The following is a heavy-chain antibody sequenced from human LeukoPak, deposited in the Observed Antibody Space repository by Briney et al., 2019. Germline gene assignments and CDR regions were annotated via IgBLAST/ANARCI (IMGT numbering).Heavy chain of an antibody. CDR3: VRGIGLSSGWYEFDY. D-gene: IGHD6-19*01. CDR1: GFTFSSYA. CDR2: ISYDGSNK. Sequence: GRSLRLSCAASGFTFSSYAMHWVRHAPGEGLEWVALISYDGSNKYFADSVKGRFTISRDNSKNTLHLQMNSLRAEDTALYYCVRGIGLSSGWYEFDYWGQGTLVTVSS. V-gene: IGHV3-30-3*01. J-gene: IGHJ4*02.